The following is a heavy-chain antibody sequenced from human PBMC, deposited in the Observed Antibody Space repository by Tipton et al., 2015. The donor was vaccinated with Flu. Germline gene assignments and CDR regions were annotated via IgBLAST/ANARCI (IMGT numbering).Heavy chain of an antibody. Sequence: GLVKPSETLSLTCAIYGGSFSTYYWSWIRQPPGKGLEWIGEIDHRARTTYSPSLKSRVTISLDTAKNQFSLRLDSVTAADRGVYYCTRGVLMDATFSKYYRMDVWGQGTTVGVSS. CDR1: GGSFSTYY. CDR2: IDHRART. CDR3: TRGVLMDATFSKYYRMDV. J-gene: IGHJ6*02. V-gene: IGHV4-34*01. D-gene: IGHD2-15*01.